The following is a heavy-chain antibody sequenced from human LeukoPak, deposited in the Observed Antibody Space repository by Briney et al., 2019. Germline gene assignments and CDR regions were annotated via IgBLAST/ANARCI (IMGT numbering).Heavy chain of an antibody. CDR1: GGSFSVYY. D-gene: IGHD5/OR15-5a*01. V-gene: IGHV4-34*01. CDR3: ARVCPPYYYYHMDV. J-gene: IGHJ6*03. Sequence: SETLSLTCAVYGGSFSVYYWSWIRQPPGKGLEWIGEINHSGSTNYNPSLKSRVTISVDTSKNQFSLKLSSVTAADTAVYYCARVCPPYYYYHMDVWGKGTTVTVSS. CDR2: INHSGST.